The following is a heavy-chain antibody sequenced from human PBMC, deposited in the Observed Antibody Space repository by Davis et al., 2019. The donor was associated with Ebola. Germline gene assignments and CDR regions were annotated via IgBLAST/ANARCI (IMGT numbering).Heavy chain of an antibody. Sequence: GESLKISCAASGFTVSSNYMSWVRQAPGKGLEWVSVIYSGGSTYYADPVKGRFTISRDNSKNTLYLQMNSLRAEDTALYYCAKDIRLGGIAWTGVDYWGQGTLVTVSS. CDR3: AKDIRLGGIAWTGVDY. J-gene: IGHJ4*02. CDR1: GFTVSSNY. V-gene: IGHV3-53*05. CDR2: IYSGGST. D-gene: IGHD6-13*01.